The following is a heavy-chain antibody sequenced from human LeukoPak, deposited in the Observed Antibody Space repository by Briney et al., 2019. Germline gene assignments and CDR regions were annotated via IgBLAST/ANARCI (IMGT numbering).Heavy chain of an antibody. V-gene: IGHV1-46*01. CDR3: ARVARGSYSSSWFLSY. CDR1: GYTFTSYD. J-gene: IGHJ4*02. CDR2: INPSGGST. D-gene: IGHD6-13*01. Sequence: ASVKVSCKASGYTFTSYDINWVRQAPGQGLEWMGIINPSGGSTSYAQKFQGRVTMTRDTSTSTVYMELSSLRSEDTAVYYCARVARGSYSSSWFLSYWGQGTLVTVSS.